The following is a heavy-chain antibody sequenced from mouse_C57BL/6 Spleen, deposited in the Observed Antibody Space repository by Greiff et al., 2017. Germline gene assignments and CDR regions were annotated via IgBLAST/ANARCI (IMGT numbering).Heavy chain of an antibody. CDR1: GFTFSSYA. J-gene: IGHJ2*01. CDR2: ISDGGSYT. CDR3: ARVGTGYYFDY. Sequence: EVQLVESGGGLVKPGGSLKLSCAASGFTFSSYAMSWVRQTPEKRLEWVATISDGGSYTYYPDNVKGRFTISRDNAKNNLYLQMSHLKSEDTAMYYCARVGTGYYFDYWGQGTTLTVSS. V-gene: IGHV5-4*01. D-gene: IGHD4-1*01.